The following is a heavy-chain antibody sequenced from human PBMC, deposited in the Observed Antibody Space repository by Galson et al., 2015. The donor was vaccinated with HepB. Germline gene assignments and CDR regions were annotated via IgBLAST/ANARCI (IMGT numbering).Heavy chain of an antibody. D-gene: IGHD2-2*01. J-gene: IGHJ4*02. CDR3: ARELPSALFLFDY. Sequence: SLRLSCAASGFTFSSYTMNWFRQAPGKGLEWISYITGSSSAIYYADSVKGRFTISRDNAKNSLYLQMNSLRVEDTAVYYCARELPSALFLFDYWGQGTLVTVSS. CDR1: GFTFSSYT. CDR2: ITGSSSAI. V-gene: IGHV3-48*04.